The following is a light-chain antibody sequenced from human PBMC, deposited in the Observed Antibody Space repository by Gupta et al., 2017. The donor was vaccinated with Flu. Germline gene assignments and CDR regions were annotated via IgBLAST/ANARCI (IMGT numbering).Light chain of an antibody. V-gene: IGKV3-11*01. CDR2: DAS. CDR3: QQRSNWPLYS. Sequence: EIVLTQSPATLSLSAGDRATLSCRASQCVSSYLAWYQQKPGQAPRLLIYDASNRATGIPARFSGSGSWTDFSLTTSTLEPEDFAVYYCQQRSNWPLYSFGQGTKLEIK. J-gene: IGKJ2*03. CDR1: QCVSSY.